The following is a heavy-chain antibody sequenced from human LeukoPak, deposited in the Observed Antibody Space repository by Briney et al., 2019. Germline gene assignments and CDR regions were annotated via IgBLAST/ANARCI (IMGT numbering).Heavy chain of an antibody. Sequence: PGGSLRLSCAASRFTLSNYWMSWVRQAPGKGLEGVANIKQDGSETYYVDSVKGRFTISRYKGKNSLSLQMNSLRAEDTAVYYCARQRGSGCLDYWGQGTLVTVPS. J-gene: IGHJ4*02. CDR3: ARQRGSGCLDY. CDR1: RFTLSNYW. V-gene: IGHV3-7*01. CDR2: IKQDGSET. D-gene: IGHD6-19*01.